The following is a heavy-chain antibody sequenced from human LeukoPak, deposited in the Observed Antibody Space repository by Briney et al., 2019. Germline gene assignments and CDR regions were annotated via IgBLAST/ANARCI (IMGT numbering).Heavy chain of an antibody. Sequence: ASVKVSCKASGYTFTSYGIGWVRQAPGQGLEWMGWISAYNGNTNYAQKLQGRVTMTTDTSTSTAYMELRSLRSDDTAVYYCARGRLVGATWSWFDPWGQGTLVTVSS. CDR3: ARGRLVGATWSWFDP. D-gene: IGHD1-26*01. J-gene: IGHJ5*02. CDR2: ISAYNGNT. CDR1: GYTFTSYG. V-gene: IGHV1-18*01.